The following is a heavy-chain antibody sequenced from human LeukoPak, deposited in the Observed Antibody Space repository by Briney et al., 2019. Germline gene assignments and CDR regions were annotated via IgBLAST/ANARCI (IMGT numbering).Heavy chain of an antibody. CDR3: ATVRFPHPKYFSGGSCPPPKSNCFDP. Sequence: ASVKVSCKVSGYTLTELSMHWVRQAPGKGLEWMGGFDPEDGETIYAQKFQGRVTMTEDTSTDTAYMELSSLRSEDTAVYYCATVRFPHPKYFSGGSCPPPKSNCFDPWAQETLVTVSS. D-gene: IGHD2-15*01. V-gene: IGHV1-24*01. CDR1: GYTLTELS. J-gene: IGHJ5*02. CDR2: FDPEDGET.